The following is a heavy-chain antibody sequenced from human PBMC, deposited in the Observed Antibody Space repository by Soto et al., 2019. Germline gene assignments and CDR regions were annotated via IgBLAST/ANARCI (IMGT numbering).Heavy chain of an antibody. CDR1: GGTFSSYA. CDR3: ASDSNQYLNKYNWFDP. V-gene: IGHV1-69*13. CDR2: IIPIFGTA. Sequence: SVKVSCKASGGTFSSYAISWVRQAPGQGLEWMGGIIPIFGTANYAQRFQGRVTITADESTSTAYMELSSLRSEDTAVYYCASDSNQYLNKYNWFDPWGQGTLVTVSS. D-gene: IGHD4-4*01. J-gene: IGHJ5*02.